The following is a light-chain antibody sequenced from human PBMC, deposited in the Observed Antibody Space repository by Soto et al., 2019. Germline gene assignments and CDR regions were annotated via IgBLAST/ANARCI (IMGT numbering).Light chain of an antibody. Sequence: DIQMTQSPSTLSASVGDRVTITCRASQSISSWLAWYQKKPGQAPNLLIYKTSSLESGVPSRFSGSGSGTEFTLTVNSLQPDDFATYYCQQYDSYPLTFGGGTKVEIK. CDR3: QQYDSYPLT. V-gene: IGKV1-5*03. CDR2: KTS. CDR1: QSISSW. J-gene: IGKJ4*01.